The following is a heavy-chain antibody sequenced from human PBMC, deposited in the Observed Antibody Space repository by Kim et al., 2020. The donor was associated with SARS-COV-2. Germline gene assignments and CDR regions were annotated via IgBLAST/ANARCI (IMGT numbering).Heavy chain of an antibody. CDR1: GFTFSSYG. Sequence: GGSLRLSCAASGFTFSSYGMHWVRQAPGKGLEWVAVISYDGSNKYYADSVKGRFTISRDNSKNTLYLQMNSLRAEHTAVYYCAKELHYDFWSGYGDYWGQGTLVTVSS. CDR2: ISYDGSNK. D-gene: IGHD3-3*01. CDR3: AKELHYDFWSGYGDY. V-gene: IGHV3-30*18. J-gene: IGHJ4*02.